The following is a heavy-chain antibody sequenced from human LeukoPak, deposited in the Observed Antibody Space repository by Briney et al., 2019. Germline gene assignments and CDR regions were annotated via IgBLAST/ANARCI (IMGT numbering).Heavy chain of an antibody. CDR3: ARGDTAFSPYYFDY. Sequence: ASVKVSCKASGYTFTSYGISWLRQAPGQGLEWMGWISAYNGNTNYAQKLQGRVTMTTDTSTSTAYMELRSLRSDDTAVYYCARGDTAFSPYYFDYWGQGTLVTVSS. CDR2: ISAYNGNT. V-gene: IGHV1-18*01. CDR1: GYTFTSYG. J-gene: IGHJ4*02. D-gene: IGHD5-18*01.